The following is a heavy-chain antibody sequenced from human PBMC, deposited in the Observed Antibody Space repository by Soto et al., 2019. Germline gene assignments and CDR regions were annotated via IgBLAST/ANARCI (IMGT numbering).Heavy chain of an antibody. CDR3: ARNIILTTNV. V-gene: IGHV3-7*01. Sequence: GGSLRLSCGASGLTFSGSWMSWVRQPPGKGLEWVANINEDGSVTYYADSVRGRFTISRDNAKNSLDLQMNNLRAEDTAVYYCARNIILTTNVRGQGTLVTVSS. CDR2: INEDGSVT. D-gene: IGHD4-17*01. CDR1: GLTFSGSW. J-gene: IGHJ4*02.